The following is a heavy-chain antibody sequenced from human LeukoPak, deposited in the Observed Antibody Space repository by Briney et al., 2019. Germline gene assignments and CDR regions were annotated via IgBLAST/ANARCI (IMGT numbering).Heavy chain of an antibody. V-gene: IGHV4-59*08. CDR2: IYYSGST. J-gene: IGHJ4*02. Sequence: SETLSLTCTVSGGSISSYYWSWIRQPPGKGLEWIGYIYYSGSTNYNPSLKSRVTISVDSSKNQFSLKLSSVTAADTAVYYCATEIQNIAGRVYWGQGTLVTVSS. CDR1: GGSISSYY. D-gene: IGHD6-6*01. CDR3: ATEIQNIAGRVY.